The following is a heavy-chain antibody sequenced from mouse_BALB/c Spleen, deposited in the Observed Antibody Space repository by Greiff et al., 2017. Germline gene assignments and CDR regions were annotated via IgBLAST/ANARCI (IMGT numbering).Heavy chain of an antibody. CDR1: GFTFSDYY. CDR2: ISDGGSYT. Sequence: EVHLVESGGGLVKPGGSLKLSCAASGFTFSDYYMYWVRQTPEKRLEWVATISDGGSYTYYPDSVKGRFTISRDNAKNNLYLQMSSLKSEDTAMYYCARAEGTYYFDYWGQGTTLTVSS. CDR3: ARAEGTYYFDY. J-gene: IGHJ2*01. D-gene: IGHD2-14*01. V-gene: IGHV5-4*02.